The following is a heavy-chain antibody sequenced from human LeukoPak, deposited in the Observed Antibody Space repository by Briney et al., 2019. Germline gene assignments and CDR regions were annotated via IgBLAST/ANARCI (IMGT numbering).Heavy chain of an antibody. J-gene: IGHJ6*02. V-gene: IGHV3-13*01. CDR3: ARDKYYYGSGITGNYYYYYGMDV. CDR2: IGTAGDT. CDR1: GFTFSSYD. Sequence: GGSLRLSCAASGFTFSSYDMHWVRQATGKGLEWVSAIGTAGDTYYAGSVKGRFTISRENAKNSLYLQMNSLRAGDTAVYYCARDKYYYGSGITGNYYYYYGMDVWGQGTTVTVSS. D-gene: IGHD3-10*01.